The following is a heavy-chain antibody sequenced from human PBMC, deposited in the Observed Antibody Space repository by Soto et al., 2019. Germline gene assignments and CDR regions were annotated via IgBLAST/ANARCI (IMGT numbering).Heavy chain of an antibody. CDR2: IYYSGST. V-gene: IGHV4-30-4*01. Sequence: SETLSLTCTVSGGSISSGDYYWSWIRQPPGKGLEWIGYIYYSGSTYYNPSLKSRVTISVDTSKNQFSLKLSSVTAADTAVYYCARDLVPAAIAARKGGWFDPWGQGTLVTVSS. CDR3: ARDLVPAAIAARKGGWFDP. D-gene: IGHD2-2*02. J-gene: IGHJ5*02. CDR1: GGSISSGDYY.